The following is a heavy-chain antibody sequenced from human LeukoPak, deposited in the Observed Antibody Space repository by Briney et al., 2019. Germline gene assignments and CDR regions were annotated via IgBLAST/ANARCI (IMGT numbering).Heavy chain of an antibody. CDR1: GGSISSSSYY. V-gene: IGHV4-39*02. D-gene: IGHD1-20*01. CDR3: ARELNGIDP. Sequence: SETLSLTCTVSGGSISSSSYYWGWIRQPPGKGLEWIGSIYYSGSTYYNPSLKSRVTISVDTSKNQFSLKLSSVTAADTAVYYCARELNGIDPWGQGTLVTVSS. CDR2: IYYSGST. J-gene: IGHJ5*02.